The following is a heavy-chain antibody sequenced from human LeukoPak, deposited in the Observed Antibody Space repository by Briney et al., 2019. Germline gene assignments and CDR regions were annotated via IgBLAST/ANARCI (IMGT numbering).Heavy chain of an antibody. V-gene: IGHV4-59*01. J-gene: IGHJ4*02. CDR1: GGSISTYY. D-gene: IGHD3-22*01. CDR2: VYYSGIT. CDR3: ARDYDSSGYYWS. Sequence: SETLSLTCTVSGGSISTYYWSWIRQPPGKGLEWIGYVYYSGITSYNPSLKSRVTISEDTSKNQFSLNVSSVTAADTAVYYCARDYDSSGYYWSWGQGALVTVSS.